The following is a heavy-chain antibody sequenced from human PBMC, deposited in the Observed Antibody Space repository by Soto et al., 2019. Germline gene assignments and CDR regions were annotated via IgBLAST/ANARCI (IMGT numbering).Heavy chain of an antibody. D-gene: IGHD6-6*01. CDR2: IIPIFGTA. V-gene: IGHV1-69*13. J-gene: IGHJ6*02. CDR3: ARDRGDSSSSVGYYYYGMDV. CDR1: GGTFSSYA. Sequence: ASVKVSCKASGGTFSSYAISWVRQAPGQGLEWMGGIIPIFGTANYAQKFQGRVTITADESTSTAYMELSSLRSEDTAVYYCARDRGDSSSSVGYYYYGMDVWGQGTTVTVSS.